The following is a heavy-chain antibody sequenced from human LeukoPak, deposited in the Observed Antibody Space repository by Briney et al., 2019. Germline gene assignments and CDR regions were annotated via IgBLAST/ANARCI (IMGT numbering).Heavy chain of an antibody. J-gene: IGHJ3*02. CDR3: AKAGMWNDAFDI. Sequence: GGSLRPPWAAPGFTFSSYGRPWVRQAPGKGLGGVAVISYDGSNKYYADSVKGRFTISRDNSKNTLYLQMNSLRAEDTAVYYCAKAGMWNDAFDIWGQGTMVTVSS. V-gene: IGHV3-30*18. CDR2: ISYDGSNK. CDR1: GFTFSSYG. D-gene: IGHD1-1*01.